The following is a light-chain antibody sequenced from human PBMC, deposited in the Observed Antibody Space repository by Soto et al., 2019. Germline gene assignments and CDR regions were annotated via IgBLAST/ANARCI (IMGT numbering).Light chain of an antibody. J-gene: IGKJ1*01. CDR1: QSVSSW. CDR3: QQYISFPKT. Sequence: DTQMTQSPPTLPAFVGDTVTITCRASQSVSSWLAWYQQKPGTAPNLLIYDASSLASGVPSRFSGSGSGTKFTLTIRSLQPDDFATYYCQQYISFPKTFGQGTKVDIK. V-gene: IGKV1-5*01. CDR2: DAS.